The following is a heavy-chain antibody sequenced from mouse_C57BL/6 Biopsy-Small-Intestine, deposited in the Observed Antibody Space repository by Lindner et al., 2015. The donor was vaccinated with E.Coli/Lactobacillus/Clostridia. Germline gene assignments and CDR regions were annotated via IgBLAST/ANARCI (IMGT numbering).Heavy chain of an antibody. CDR1: GYSFTDYY. D-gene: IGHD1-1*01. V-gene: IGHV1-42*01. Sequence: VQLQESGPELVKPGASVKISCKASGYSFTDYYMNWVKHSPEKGLEWIGEINPSTGGTTYNQTFRAKATMTVDKSSSTAYLQLRSLTSEDSAVYFCARYYYASSYFDYWGQGTTLTVSS. J-gene: IGHJ2*01. CDR2: INPSTGGT. CDR3: ARYYYASSYFDY.